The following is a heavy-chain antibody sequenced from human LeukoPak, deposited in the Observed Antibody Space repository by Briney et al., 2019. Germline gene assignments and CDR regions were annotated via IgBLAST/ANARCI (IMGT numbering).Heavy chain of an antibody. CDR1: GYTFTGYY. CDR3: ARVGRDGGNLSHED. J-gene: IGHJ4*02. CDR2: INPNSGGT. Sequence: GASVKVSCKASGYTFTGYYMHWVRQAPGQGLEWMGRINPNSGGTNYAQKFQGRVTMTRDTSISTAYMELSRLRSDDTAVYYCARVGRDGGNLSHEDWGQGTLVTVSS. V-gene: IGHV1-2*06. D-gene: IGHD4-23*01.